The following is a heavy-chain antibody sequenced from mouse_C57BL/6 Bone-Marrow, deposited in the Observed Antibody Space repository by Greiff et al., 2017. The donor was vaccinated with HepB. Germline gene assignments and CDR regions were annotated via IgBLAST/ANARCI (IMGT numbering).Heavy chain of an antibody. CDR3: ARSGITTVVAPLDY. D-gene: IGHD1-1*01. CDR1: GYAFSSSW. V-gene: IGHV1-82*01. J-gene: IGHJ2*01. Sequence: VQGVESGPELVKPGASVKISCKASGYAFSSSWMNWVKQRPGKGLEWIGRIYPGDGDTNYNGKFKGKATLTADKSSSTAYMQLSSLTSEDSAVYFCARSGITTVVAPLDYWGQGTTLTVSS. CDR2: IYPGDGDT.